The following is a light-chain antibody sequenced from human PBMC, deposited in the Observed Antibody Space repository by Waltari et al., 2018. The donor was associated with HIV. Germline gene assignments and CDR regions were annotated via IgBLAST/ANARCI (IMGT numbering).Light chain of an antibody. J-gene: IGKJ5*01. CDR1: ESVLSSSNNLNY. Sequence: DIVLTQSPETLSVSLGARAAIHCKPGESVLSSSNNLNYFAWYQQRPGQPPTLLFSEASSRSSGVPARFTASGSRTDFTLTIDDLQADDVAVYFCQQYYSTPTFGRGTQLV. CDR2: EAS. CDR3: QQYYSTPT. V-gene: IGKV4-1*01.